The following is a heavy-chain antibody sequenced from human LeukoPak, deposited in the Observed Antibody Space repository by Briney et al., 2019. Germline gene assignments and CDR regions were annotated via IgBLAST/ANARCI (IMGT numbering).Heavy chain of an antibody. CDR2: INTDGSST. CDR3: ARDHIITVAAFDS. J-gene: IGHJ4*02. CDR1: GFTFSSYW. V-gene: IGHV3-74*01. Sequence: GGSLRLSCAASGFTFSSYWMHWVRQAPGKGLVWVSRINTDGSSTSYADSVKGRFTVSRDNARNSLSLQMNSLRADDTAVYYCARDHIITVAAFDSWGQGTLVSVSS. D-gene: IGHD6-19*01.